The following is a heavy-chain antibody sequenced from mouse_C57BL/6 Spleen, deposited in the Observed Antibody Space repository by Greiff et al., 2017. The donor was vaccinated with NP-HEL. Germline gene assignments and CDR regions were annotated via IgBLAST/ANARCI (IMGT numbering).Heavy chain of an antibody. D-gene: IGHD2-4*01. V-gene: IGHV3-6*01. CDR2: ISYDGST. J-gene: IGHJ2*01. CDR1: GYSITRGYY. CDR3: AREGYYDYDDYFDY. Sequence: EVKLQESGPGLVKPSQSLSLTCSVTGYSITRGYYWNWIRQFPGNKLEWMGYISYDGSTNYNPSLKNRISITRDTSKNQFFLKLNSVTTEDTATYYCAREGYYDYDDYFDYWGQGTTLTVSS.